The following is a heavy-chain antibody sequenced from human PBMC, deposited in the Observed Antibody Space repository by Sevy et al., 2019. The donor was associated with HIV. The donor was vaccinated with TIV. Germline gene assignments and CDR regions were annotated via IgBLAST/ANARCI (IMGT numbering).Heavy chain of an antibody. CDR1: GFTFSSYA. V-gene: IGHV3-30-3*01. CDR3: ARVPIAAAAPGFDY. CDR2: ISYDGSNK. D-gene: IGHD6-25*01. Sequence: GGSLRLSCAASGFTFSSYAMHWVRQAPGKGLEWVAVISYDGSNKYYADSVKGRFTISRDNSKNTLYLQMNSLRAEDTAVYYCARVPIAAAAPGFDYWGQGTLVTVSS. J-gene: IGHJ4*02.